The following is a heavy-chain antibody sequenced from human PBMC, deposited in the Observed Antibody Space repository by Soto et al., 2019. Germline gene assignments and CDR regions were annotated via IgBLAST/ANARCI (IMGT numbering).Heavy chain of an antibody. CDR3: ARDTGSGLRVEPGIFEY. Sequence: QVQLVQSGAEVKKPGASVKVSCNPSGYAFTSYTMHWVRQAPGQGLEGMGWINADNGDSKYSQKFQGRVTITRATSASIAYMELSSLRSEDTAVYYCARDTGSGLRVEPGIFEYWGQGTLVTVSS. CDR2: INADNGDS. CDR1: GYAFTSYT. J-gene: IGHJ4*02. V-gene: IGHV1-3*01. D-gene: IGHD1-26*01.